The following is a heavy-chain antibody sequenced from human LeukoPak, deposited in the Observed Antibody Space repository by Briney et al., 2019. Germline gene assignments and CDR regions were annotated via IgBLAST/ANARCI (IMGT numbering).Heavy chain of an antibody. D-gene: IGHD2-21*02. CDR2: IYYSGST. J-gene: IGHJ4*02. Sequence: SGTLSLTCTVSGGSISSYYWSWIRQPPGKGLEWIGYIYYSGSTNYNPSLKSRVTISVDTSKNQFSLKLSSVTAADTAVYYCARIDSTVDYWGQGTLVTVSS. V-gene: IGHV4-59*12. CDR3: ARIDSTVDY. CDR1: GGSISSYY.